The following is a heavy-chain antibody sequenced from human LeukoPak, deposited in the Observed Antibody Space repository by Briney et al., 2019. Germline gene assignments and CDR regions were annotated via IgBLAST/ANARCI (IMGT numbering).Heavy chain of an antibody. V-gene: IGHV3-21*04. D-gene: IGHD6-19*01. CDR2: ISSSSSYI. CDR3: AKESSGGWYFDY. CDR1: GFTFSSYS. Sequence: KPGGSLRLSCAASGFTFSSYSMNWVRQAPGKGLEWVSSISSSSSYIYYADSVKGRFTISRDNSKNSLYLQMNSLRAEDTAVYYCAKESSGGWYFDYWGQGTLVTVSS. J-gene: IGHJ4*02.